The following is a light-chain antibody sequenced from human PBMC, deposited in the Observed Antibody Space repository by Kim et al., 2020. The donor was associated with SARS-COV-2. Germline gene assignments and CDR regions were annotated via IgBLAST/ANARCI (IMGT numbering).Light chain of an antibody. Sequence: QSALTQPPSVSGAPGQRVTISCTGSSSNIGAGYDVHWYQHLPGTAPKLLIYGNSNRPSGVPDRFSGSKSGTSASLAITGLQAEDEADYYCQSFDSSLSGYLFGTGTKVTVL. CDR3: QSFDSSLSGYL. CDR2: GNS. V-gene: IGLV1-40*01. J-gene: IGLJ1*01. CDR1: SSNIGAGYD.